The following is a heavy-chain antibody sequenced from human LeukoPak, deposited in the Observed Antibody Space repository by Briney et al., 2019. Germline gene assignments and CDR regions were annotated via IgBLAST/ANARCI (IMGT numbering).Heavy chain of an antibody. CDR2: ISSSGSYI. CDR1: GFTFSSYS. Sequence: GGSLRLSCAASGFTFSSYSMNWVRQAPGKGLEWVSSISSSGSYIFYADSVKGRYTISRDNAKNSLYLQMNSLRAEDTAVYYCARSLWYYDSSGYGYWGQGNLVTVSS. CDR3: ARSLWYYDSSGYGY. V-gene: IGHV3-21*01. D-gene: IGHD3-22*01. J-gene: IGHJ4*02.